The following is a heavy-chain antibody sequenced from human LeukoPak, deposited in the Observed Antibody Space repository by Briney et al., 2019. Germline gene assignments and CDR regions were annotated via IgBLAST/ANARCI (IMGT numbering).Heavy chain of an antibody. CDR1: GGSISSYY. J-gene: IGHJ3*02. V-gene: IGHV4-59*12. Sequence: SETLSLTCTVSGGSISSYYWSWIRQVPGKGLEWIAYIYYIGSTDYNPSLKSRVTISVDTSKNQFSLNVSSVTAADTAVYYCARDLVVIAITAFDIWGQGTMVTVSS. D-gene: IGHD2-21*01. CDR2: IYYIGST. CDR3: ARDLVVIAITAFDI.